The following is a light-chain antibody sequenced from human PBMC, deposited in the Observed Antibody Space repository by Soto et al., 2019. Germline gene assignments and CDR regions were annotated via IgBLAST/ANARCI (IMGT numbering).Light chain of an antibody. CDR3: QQYNCYPWT. Sequence: DIQMTQSPSTLSASVGDRVTITCRASQSISSWLAWYQQKPGKAPKLLIYKASSVESGVPSRFSGSGYGTDFTPTISSLQPDDFATYFCQQYNCYPWTFGQRTKLEIK. V-gene: IGKV1-5*03. J-gene: IGKJ1*01. CDR2: KAS. CDR1: QSISSW.